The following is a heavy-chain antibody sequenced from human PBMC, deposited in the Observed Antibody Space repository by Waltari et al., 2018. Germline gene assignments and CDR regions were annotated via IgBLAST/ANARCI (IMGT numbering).Heavy chain of an antibody. D-gene: IGHD2-15*01. CDR3: ARRRGGGYWYFDL. Sequence: EVHLVASGGGLVQPGGSWSLSCVGSGFTFGPYWMSWVSHSPGKGLEWVANIKQNGREKSYVDSVKGRFIISRDDAQNSLYLQLNSLRAEDTAVYYCARRRGGGYWYFDLWGRGTLVTVSS. J-gene: IGHJ2*01. V-gene: IGHV3-7*01. CDR2: IKQNGREK. CDR1: GFTFGPYW.